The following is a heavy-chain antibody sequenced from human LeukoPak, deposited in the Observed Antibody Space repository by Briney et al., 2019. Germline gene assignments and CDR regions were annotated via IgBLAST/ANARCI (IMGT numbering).Heavy chain of an antibody. V-gene: IGHV1-18*01. Sequence: GASVKVSCKASGYTFTQYGVSWVRQAPGKGLGWIGWISGYNGYRNYAQSLRDRVTVTTDTSTNTAYLEVRSLRADDAAVYFCARDGVTQLVDAYYFDYWGQGTLVTVSS. CDR3: ARDGVTQLVDAYYFDY. J-gene: IGHJ4*02. CDR2: ISGYNGYR. D-gene: IGHD2-21*02. CDR1: GYTFTQYG.